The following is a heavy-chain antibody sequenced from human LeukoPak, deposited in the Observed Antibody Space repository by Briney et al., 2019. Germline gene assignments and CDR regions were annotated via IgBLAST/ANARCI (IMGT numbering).Heavy chain of an antibody. CDR3: AREDGDYVFDY. D-gene: IGHD4-17*01. CDR2: IWYDGSNK. CDR1: GFTFSSYG. J-gene: IGHJ4*02. Sequence: GGSLRLSCAASGFTFSSYGMHWVRQAPGKGLEWVAVIWYDGSNKYYADSVKGRFIISRDNSKNTLYLQMNSLRAEDTAVYYCAREDGDYVFDYWGQGTLVTVSS. V-gene: IGHV3-33*01.